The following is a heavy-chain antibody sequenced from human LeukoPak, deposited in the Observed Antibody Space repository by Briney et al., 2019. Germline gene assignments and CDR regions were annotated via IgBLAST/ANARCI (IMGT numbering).Heavy chain of an antibody. D-gene: IGHD3-9*01. CDR2: ISGSGGRT. Sequence: GGSLRLSCAASGFTFSSYAMSWVRQAPGKGLEWVSAISGSGGRTDYADSVQGRFTISRDNSKTSLYLQMISLRAEDTALYYCAKPATYYDILTGYDYWGQGTLVTVSS. V-gene: IGHV3-23*01. J-gene: IGHJ4*02. CDR3: AKPATYYDILTGYDY. CDR1: GFTFSSYA.